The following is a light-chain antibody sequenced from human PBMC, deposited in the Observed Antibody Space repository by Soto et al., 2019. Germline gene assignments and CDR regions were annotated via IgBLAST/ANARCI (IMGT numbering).Light chain of an antibody. CDR2: DSS. Sequence: EIVLTQSPATLSLSPGEGAPLSSGAGRSVGTYFAWYHQKPGQAPSLLIYDSSNRATGIPARFSGSGSGTDFTLTISSLEPEDFAVYYCQQRSDWPSTFGGGTKVEIK. J-gene: IGKJ4*01. CDR1: RSVGTY. CDR3: QQRSDWPST. V-gene: IGKV3-11*01.